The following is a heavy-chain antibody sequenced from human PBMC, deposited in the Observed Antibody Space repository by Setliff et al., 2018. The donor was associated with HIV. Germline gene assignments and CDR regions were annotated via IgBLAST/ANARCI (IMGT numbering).Heavy chain of an antibody. Sequence: ASVKVSCKASGYTFTSYDINWVRQATGQGLEWMGWMNPNSGNAGYAQKFQGRVTMTRNTSISTAYMELSSLRYEDTAVYYCAMGRKKVTTDDAFDIWGQGTMVTVSS. CDR3: AMGRKKVTTDDAFDI. CDR2: MNPNSGNA. J-gene: IGHJ3*02. V-gene: IGHV1-8*01. D-gene: IGHD4-17*01. CDR1: GYTFTSYD.